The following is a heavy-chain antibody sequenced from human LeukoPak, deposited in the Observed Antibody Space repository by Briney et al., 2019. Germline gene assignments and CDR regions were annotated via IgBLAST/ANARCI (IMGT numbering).Heavy chain of an antibody. D-gene: IGHD3-3*01. V-gene: IGHV1-18*01. CDR2: ISAYNGNT. Sequence: ASVKVSCKASGYTFTSYGISWVRQAPEQGLEWMGWISAYNGNTNYAQKLQGRVTMTTDTSTSTAYMELRSLRSDDTAVYYCASQAYDFWSGYYGYYYYMDVWGKGPTVTVSS. CDR3: ASQAYDFWSGYYGYYYYMDV. J-gene: IGHJ6*03. CDR1: GYTFTSYG.